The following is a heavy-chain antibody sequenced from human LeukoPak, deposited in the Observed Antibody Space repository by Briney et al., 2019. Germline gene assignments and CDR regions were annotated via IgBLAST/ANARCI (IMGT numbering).Heavy chain of an antibody. Sequence: GGSLRLSCAASGFTFSSYTMYWVRQAPGKGLEYVSAISSNGGSTYYANSVKGRFTISRDNSKNTLYLQMGSLRTEDMAVYYCARSAVAGYNWFDPWGQGTLVTVSS. V-gene: IGHV3-64*01. J-gene: IGHJ5*02. CDR3: ARSAVAGYNWFDP. D-gene: IGHD6-19*01. CDR1: GFTFSSYT. CDR2: ISSNGGST.